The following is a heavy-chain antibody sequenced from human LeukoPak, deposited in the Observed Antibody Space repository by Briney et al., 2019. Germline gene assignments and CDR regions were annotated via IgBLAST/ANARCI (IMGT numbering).Heavy chain of an antibody. CDR2: INHSGST. V-gene: IGHV4-34*01. CDR3: ARSLWFGEFYY. J-gene: IGHJ4*02. D-gene: IGHD3-10*01. Sequence: SETLSLTCAVYGGSFSGYYWSWIRQPPGKGLEWIGEINHSGSTNYNPSLKSRDTISVDTSKNLFSLKLSSVTAADTAVYYCARSLWFGEFYYWGQGTLVTVSS. CDR1: GGSFSGYY.